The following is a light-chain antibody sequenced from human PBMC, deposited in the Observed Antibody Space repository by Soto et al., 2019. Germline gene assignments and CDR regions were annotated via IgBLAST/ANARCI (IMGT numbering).Light chain of an antibody. Sequence: EIVLTQPPGTLSLSTGERATLSCRATESISSSYLAWYQQKPGLAPRLLIYAASSRATGIPDRFSGSGAETDFTLTISRLEPEDFAVYYCQQYGTSPPWTFGQGTKVDIK. CDR2: AAS. V-gene: IGKV3-20*01. CDR3: QQYGTSPPWT. CDR1: ESISSSY. J-gene: IGKJ1*01.